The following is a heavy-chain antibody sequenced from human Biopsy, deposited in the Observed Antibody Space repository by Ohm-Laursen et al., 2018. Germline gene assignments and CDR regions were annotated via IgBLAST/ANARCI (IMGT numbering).Heavy chain of an antibody. CDR2: ISYSGNT. Sequence: SQTLSLTCTVSSGSISSYYWSWIRQPPGKGLEWIGYISYSGNTNYNPSLKSRVTMSVNTSKTQFSLKVYSVTAADTAIYYCATTTMDTSGWYGNYLDSWSQGALVTASS. CDR1: SGSISSYY. D-gene: IGHD6-19*01. J-gene: IGHJ4*02. V-gene: IGHV4-59*08. CDR3: ATTTMDTSGWYGNYLDS.